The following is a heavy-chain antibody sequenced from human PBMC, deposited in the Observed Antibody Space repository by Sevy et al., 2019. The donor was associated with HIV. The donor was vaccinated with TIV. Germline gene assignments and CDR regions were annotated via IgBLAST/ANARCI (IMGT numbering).Heavy chain of an antibody. V-gene: IGHV5-51*01. Sequence: GESLKISCQGSGYSFTSHWIGWVRHMPGKGLEWMGIIYPEDSETRYSPSFQGQVTFSADKSISTAYLQWSSLKASDTAMYYCATSRPGHFDSSGYYIYWGQGTLVTVSS. CDR3: ATSRPGHFDSSGYYIY. CDR1: GYSFTSHW. J-gene: IGHJ4*02. CDR2: IYPEDSET. D-gene: IGHD3-22*01.